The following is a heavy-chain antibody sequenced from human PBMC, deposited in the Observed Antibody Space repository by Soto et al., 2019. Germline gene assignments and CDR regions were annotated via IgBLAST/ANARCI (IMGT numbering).Heavy chain of an antibody. D-gene: IGHD3-22*01. CDR3: SRFLYYDSSGYYYVNYYYGMDV. CDR1: GATFSSYA. CDR2: IIPIFGTA. Sequence: QVQLVQSGAEVKQPGSSVKVSCKASGATFSSYAISWVRQAPGQGLEWMGGIIPIFGTANYAQKFQGRVTITADESTSTAYMELLSLRSEDTAVYYCSRFLYYDSSGYYYVNYYYGMDVWGQGTTVTVSS. J-gene: IGHJ6*02. V-gene: IGHV1-69*01.